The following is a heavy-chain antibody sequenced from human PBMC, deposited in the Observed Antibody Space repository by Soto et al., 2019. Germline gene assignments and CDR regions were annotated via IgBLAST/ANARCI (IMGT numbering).Heavy chain of an antibody. CDR1: GGTLSSYA. J-gene: IGHJ3*01. CDR2: IIPIFGTA. V-gene: IGHV1-69*06. CDR3: AVVGGYNYGNDAFDV. Sequence: EASVKVSCKASGGTLSSYAISWVRQAPGQGLEWMGGIIPIFGTAIYAQKFQGRVTMTEDTTAETAYMELSSLRSDDTAVYYCAVVGGYNYGNDAFDVWGQGTVVTVSS. D-gene: IGHD5-18*01.